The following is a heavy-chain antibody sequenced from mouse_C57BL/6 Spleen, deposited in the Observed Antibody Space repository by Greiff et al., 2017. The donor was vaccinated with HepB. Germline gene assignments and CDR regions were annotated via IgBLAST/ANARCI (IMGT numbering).Heavy chain of an antibody. J-gene: IGHJ2*01. D-gene: IGHD4-1*01. V-gene: IGHV1-53*01. CDR1: GYTFTSYW. CDR3: AREGTGPYFDY. Sequence: QVHVKQSGTELVKPGASVKLSCKASGYTFTSYWMHWVKQRPGQGLEWIGNINPSNGGTNYNEKFKSKATLTVDKSSSTAYMQLSSLTSEDSAVYDCAREGTGPYFDYWGQGTTLTVSS. CDR2: INPSNGGT.